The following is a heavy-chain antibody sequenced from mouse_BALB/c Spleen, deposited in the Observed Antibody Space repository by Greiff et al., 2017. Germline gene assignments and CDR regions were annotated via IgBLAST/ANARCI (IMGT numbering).Heavy chain of an antibody. CDR1: GYTFTSYT. D-gene: IGHD1-2*01. V-gene: IGHV1-4*02. Sequence: VQLQQSAAELARPGASVKMSCKASGYTFTSYTMHWVKQRPGQGLEWIGYINPSSGYTEYNQKFKDKTTLTADKSSSTAYMQLSSLTSEDSAVYYCASPRSTATNAMDYWGQGTSVTVSS. J-gene: IGHJ4*01. CDR3: ASPRSTATNAMDY. CDR2: INPSSGYT.